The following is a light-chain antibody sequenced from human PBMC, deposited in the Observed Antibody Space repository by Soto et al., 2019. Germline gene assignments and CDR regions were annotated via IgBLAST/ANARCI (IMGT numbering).Light chain of an antibody. Sequence: QSALTQPASVSGSPGQSIAIPCTGTRSDVGAYNYVSWYQQHPGKAPKLMISEVTNRPSGVSDRFSGSKSGNTASLTISGLQAEDEADYYCSSFTSRFTFVFGTGTKLTVL. CDR1: RSDVGAYNY. CDR2: EVT. CDR3: SSFTSRFTFV. J-gene: IGLJ1*01. V-gene: IGLV2-14*01.